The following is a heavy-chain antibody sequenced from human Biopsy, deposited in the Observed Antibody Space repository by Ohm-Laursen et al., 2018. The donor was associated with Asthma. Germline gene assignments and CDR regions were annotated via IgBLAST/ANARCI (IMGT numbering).Heavy chain of an antibody. D-gene: IGHD3-22*01. CDR1: GFTVTTNS. J-gene: IGHJ4*02. CDR2: IYSGGTS. V-gene: IGHV3-53*01. Sequence: SLRLSCAASGFTVTTNSIRWVRQAPGKGLEWVSVIYSGGTSHTADSVRGRFTISRDYSKNTLYLQMHRLRAEDTAVYYCARGDSSNWSHYYFDYWGQGTLVTVSS. CDR3: ARGDSSNWSHYYFDY.